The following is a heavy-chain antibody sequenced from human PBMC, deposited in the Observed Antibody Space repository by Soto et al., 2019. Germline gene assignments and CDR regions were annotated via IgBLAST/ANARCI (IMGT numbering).Heavy chain of an antibody. D-gene: IGHD3-22*01. V-gene: IGHV3-33*06. CDR3: AKGRDSSGDFDY. Sequence: GGSLRLSCAASGFTFSSYAMHWVRQAPGKGLEWVAVIWYDGSNKYYADSVKGRFTISRDNSKNTLYLQMNSLRAEDTAVYYCAKGRDSSGDFDYWGQGTLVTVSS. CDR1: GFTFSSYA. J-gene: IGHJ4*02. CDR2: IWYDGSNK.